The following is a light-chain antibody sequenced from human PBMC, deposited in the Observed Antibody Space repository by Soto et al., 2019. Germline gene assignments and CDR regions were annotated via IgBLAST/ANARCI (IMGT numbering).Light chain of an antibody. CDR3: SSYTSVSIVVV. CDR2: EVN. Sequence: QSVLTQPPSASGTPGQRVTISCTGTYSDIGAYNFVSWYQHHPGKAPKLIIYEVNNRPSGVSNRFSGSKSGNTASLSISDLQAEDEADYYCSSYTSVSIVVVFGGGTKLTVL. V-gene: IGLV2-14*01. J-gene: IGLJ2*01. CDR1: YSDIGAYNF.